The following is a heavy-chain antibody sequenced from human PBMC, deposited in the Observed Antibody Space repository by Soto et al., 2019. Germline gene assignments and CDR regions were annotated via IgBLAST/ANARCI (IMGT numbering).Heavy chain of an antibody. D-gene: IGHD3-22*01. V-gene: IGHV1-3*01. CDR2: INAGNANT. CDR1: GYTFTSYA. CDR3: ASFYYYDSSRDY. Sequence: GASVKVSCKASGYTFTSYAMHWVRQAPGQRLEWMGWINAGNANTKYSQKFQGRVTITTDTSASTAYMELSSLRSEDTAVYYCASFYYYDSSRDYWGQGTLVTVSS. J-gene: IGHJ4*01.